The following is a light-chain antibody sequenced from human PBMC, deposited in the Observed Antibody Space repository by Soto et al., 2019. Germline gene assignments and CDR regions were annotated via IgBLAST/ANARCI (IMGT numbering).Light chain of an antibody. CDR2: GNS. CDR1: SSNIGAGYD. Sequence: QSVLTQPPSVSGAPGQRVTISCTGSSSNIGAGYDVHWYQQLPGTAPKLLIYGNSNRPSGVPDRFSGSKSGTSASLAITGLQAKDEADYYCQSYDSSLRNVFGTGTKLTVL. J-gene: IGLJ1*01. V-gene: IGLV1-40*01. CDR3: QSYDSSLRNV.